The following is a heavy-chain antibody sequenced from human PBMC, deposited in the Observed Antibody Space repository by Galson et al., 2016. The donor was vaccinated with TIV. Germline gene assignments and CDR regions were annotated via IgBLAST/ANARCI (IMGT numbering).Heavy chain of an antibody. Sequence: SLRLSCAVSRLTFINYAMGWVRQAPGKGLEWVALISYDGNNGYYADSVKGRFTISRDNSRNTLYLQMNSLRTEDTAVYYCARGLADYDVFTAHLMLYYFDSWGQGTLVTVSS. CDR2: ISYDGNNG. D-gene: IGHD3-9*01. CDR1: RLTFINYA. CDR3: ARGLADYDVFTAHLMLYYFDS. J-gene: IGHJ4*02. V-gene: IGHV3-30-3*01.